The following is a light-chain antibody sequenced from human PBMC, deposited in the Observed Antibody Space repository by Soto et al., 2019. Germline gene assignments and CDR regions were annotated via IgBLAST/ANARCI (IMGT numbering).Light chain of an antibody. J-gene: IGLJ1*01. CDR3: SSYTSSSTYV. CDR1: SSDVGRYNY. CDR2: EVS. V-gene: IGLV2-14*01. Sequence: QSALTQPASVSGSPGQSITISCTGTSSDVGRYNYVSWYQQHPGKAPKLMIYEVSNRLSGVSNRFSGSKSGNTASLTISGLQAEDEADYYCSSYTSSSTYVFGTRTKLTVL.